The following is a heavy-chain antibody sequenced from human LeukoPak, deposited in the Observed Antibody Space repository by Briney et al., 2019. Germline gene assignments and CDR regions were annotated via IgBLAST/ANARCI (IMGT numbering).Heavy chain of an antibody. V-gene: IGHV3-7*03. D-gene: IGHD1-1*01. CDR3: AKEGRSLQTY. CDR1: GFMLSSNW. J-gene: IGHJ4*02. Sequence: GGSLRLSCAASGFMLSSNWMSWVRLAPGKGLEWVANIKEDGTETYYVDSVKGRFTISRDNAKNSLYLQMNSLRVEDTAVYYCAKEGRSLQTYWGQGSLVTVSS. CDR2: IKEDGTET.